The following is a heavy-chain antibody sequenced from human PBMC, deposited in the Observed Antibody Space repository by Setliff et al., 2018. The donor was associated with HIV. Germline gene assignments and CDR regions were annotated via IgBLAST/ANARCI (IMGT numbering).Heavy chain of an antibody. D-gene: IGHD3-22*01. J-gene: IGHJ3*02. CDR2: ITSSGNYK. CDR1: GFTFSTYA. V-gene: IGHV3-21*04. Sequence: PGGSLRLSCAASGFTFSTYAMHWVRQAPGKGLEWVSSITSSGNYKSYADSVKGRFTISRDNAKNSLYLQMNSLRAEDTVVYYCAKGHYSSGDSKQNGFDMWGQGTMVTV. CDR3: AKGHYSSGDSKQNGFDM.